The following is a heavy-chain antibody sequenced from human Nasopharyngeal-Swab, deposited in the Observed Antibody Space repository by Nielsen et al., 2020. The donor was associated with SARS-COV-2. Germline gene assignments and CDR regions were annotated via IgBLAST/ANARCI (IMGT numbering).Heavy chain of an antibody. CDR3: ERRGGRGEKRGKKKEYYYYGMDV. Sequence: ASVKVSCKASGYTFTSYYMHWVRQAPGQGLEWMGIINPSGGSTSYAQKFQGRVTMTRDTSTSTVYMELSSLRSEDTAGEEGERRGGRGEKRGKKKEYYYYGMDVWGQGTTVTVSS. D-gene: IGHD3-10*01. V-gene: IGHV1-46*01. J-gene: IGHJ6*02. CDR1: GYTFTSYY. CDR2: INPSGGST.